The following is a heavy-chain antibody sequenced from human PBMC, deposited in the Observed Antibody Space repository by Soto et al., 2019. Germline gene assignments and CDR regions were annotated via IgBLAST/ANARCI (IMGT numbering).Heavy chain of an antibody. CDR3: ARDRFFGGMEV. Sequence: GGSLRLSCAASGFTFSSYSMNWVRQAPGKGLEWVSSISSSSSYIYYADSVKGRFTISRDNAKNSLYLQMNSLRAEDTAVYYCARDRFFGGMEVWGQGTTVTVSS. V-gene: IGHV3-21*01. J-gene: IGHJ6*02. D-gene: IGHD3-10*01. CDR2: ISSSSSYI. CDR1: GFTFSSYS.